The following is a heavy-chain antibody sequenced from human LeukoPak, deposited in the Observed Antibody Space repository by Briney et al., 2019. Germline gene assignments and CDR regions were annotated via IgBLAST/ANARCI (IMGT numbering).Heavy chain of an antibody. Sequence: ASVKVSCKASGYTFTGYYMHWVRQAPGQGLEWMGWISAYNGNTNYAQKLQGRVTMTTDTSTSTAYMELRSLRSDDTAVYYCAREVPYDSSRYYQPFDYWGQGTLVTVSS. CDR3: AREVPYDSSRYYQPFDY. J-gene: IGHJ4*02. CDR2: ISAYNGNT. CDR1: GYTFTGYY. V-gene: IGHV1-18*04. D-gene: IGHD3-22*01.